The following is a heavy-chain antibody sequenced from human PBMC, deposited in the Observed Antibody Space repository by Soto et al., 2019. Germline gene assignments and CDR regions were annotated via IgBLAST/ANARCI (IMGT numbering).Heavy chain of an antibody. CDR1: GASISRGGFH. Sequence: ETLSLTCAVSGASISRGGFHWGWIRQPPGQGLEWIGSLYSGSTYYNPSLKSRVTISADTSKSEFSLRLTSVTAADTAVYYCARRGSGHTFDYWGQGTLVTVSS. V-gene: IGHV4-39*01. CDR2: LYSGST. J-gene: IGHJ4*02. D-gene: IGHD3-10*01. CDR3: ARRGSGHTFDY.